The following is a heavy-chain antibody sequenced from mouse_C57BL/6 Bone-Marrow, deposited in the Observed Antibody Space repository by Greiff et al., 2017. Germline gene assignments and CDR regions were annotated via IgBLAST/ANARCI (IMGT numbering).Heavy chain of an antibody. CDR3: ARHIPYYDYAMDY. J-gene: IGHJ4*01. CDR2: IYPGSGST. V-gene: IGHV1-55*01. CDR1: GYTFTSYW. Sequence: QVQLQQPGAELVKPGASVKMSCKASGYTFTSYWITWVKQRPGQGLEWIGDIYPGSGSTNYNEKFKSKATLTVDTSSSTAYMQLSSLTSEDSAVYYCARHIPYYDYAMDYWGQGTSVTVSS. D-gene: IGHD1-1*02.